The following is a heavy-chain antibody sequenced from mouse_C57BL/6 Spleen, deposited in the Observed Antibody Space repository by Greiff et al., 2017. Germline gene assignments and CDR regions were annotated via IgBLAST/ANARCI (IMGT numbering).Heavy chain of an antibody. CDR2: IDPENGDT. CDR3: TTGSSGPFDY. J-gene: IGHJ2*01. CDR1: GFNIKDDY. D-gene: IGHD3-2*02. V-gene: IGHV14-4*01. Sequence: VQLQQSGAELVRPGASVKLSCTASGFNIKDDYMHWVKQRPEQGLEWIGWIDPENGDTEYASKFQGKATITADTSSNTAYLQLSSLTSEDTAVYYWTTGSSGPFDYWGQGTTLTVSS.